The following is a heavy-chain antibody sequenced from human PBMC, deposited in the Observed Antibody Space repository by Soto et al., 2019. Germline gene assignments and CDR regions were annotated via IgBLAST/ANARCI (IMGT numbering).Heavy chain of an antibody. Sequence: SETLSLTCAVYGGSFSGYYWTWIRQPPGTGLEWIGEINHSGSTNYNPSLKSRVTISVDTSKNQFSLKLTSVTAADTVVYSCPRHKITGFLDFWGQGTLDTVSS. CDR1: GGSFSGYY. D-gene: IGHD2-8*02. CDR3: PRHKITGFLDF. V-gene: IGHV4-34*01. J-gene: IGHJ4*02. CDR2: INHSGST.